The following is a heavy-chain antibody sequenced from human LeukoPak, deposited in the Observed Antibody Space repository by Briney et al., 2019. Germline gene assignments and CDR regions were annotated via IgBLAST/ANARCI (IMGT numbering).Heavy chain of an antibody. CDR1: GFTFSSYW. D-gene: IGHD1-26*01. V-gene: IGHV3-7*01. J-gene: IGHJ4*02. CDR2: IKQDGSEK. Sequence: GGSLRLSCAASGFTFSSYWMSWVRQAPGKGLEWVANIKQDGSEKYYVDSVKGRFTISRDNAKNSLYLQMNSLRAEVREWYYGRGGGGGATFYWGQGTLVTVSS. CDR3: RGGGGGATFY.